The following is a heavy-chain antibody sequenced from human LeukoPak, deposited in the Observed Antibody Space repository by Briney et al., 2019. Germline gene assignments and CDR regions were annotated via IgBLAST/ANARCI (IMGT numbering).Heavy chain of an antibody. D-gene: IGHD6-13*01. CDR1: GFTVSSDY. CDR2: IYAGGST. J-gene: IGHJ4*02. CDR3: ARALAAASQTSFDY. V-gene: IGHV3-66*01. Sequence: GGSLRLSCAASGFTVSSDYMSWVRQAPGKGLEWVSIIYAGGSTYYADSVKGRFIVSRDNSKNTVYLQINSLRAEDTAVYYCARALAAASQTSFDYWGQGTLVTVTS.